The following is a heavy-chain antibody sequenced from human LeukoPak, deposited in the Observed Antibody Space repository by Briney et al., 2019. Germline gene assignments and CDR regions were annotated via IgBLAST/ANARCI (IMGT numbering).Heavy chain of an antibody. CDR3: ARASPHAIVVVPAGFDY. D-gene: IGHD2-2*01. CDR1: GYTFTGYG. Sequence: ASVKVSCKASGYTFTGYGISWVRQAPGQGLEWMGWISAYNGNTNYAQKLQGRVTMTTDTSTSTAYMELRSLRSDDTAVYYCARASPHAIVVVPAGFDYWGQGTLVTVSS. CDR2: ISAYNGNT. J-gene: IGHJ4*02. V-gene: IGHV1-18*04.